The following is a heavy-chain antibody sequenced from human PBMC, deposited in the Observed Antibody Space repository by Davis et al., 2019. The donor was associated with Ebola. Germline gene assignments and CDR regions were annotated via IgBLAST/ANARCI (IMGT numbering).Heavy chain of an antibody. J-gene: IGHJ6*02. CDR2: ISSSGSTI. CDR1: GFTFSSYE. Sequence: GESLKISCAASGFTFSSYEMNWVRQAPGKGLEWVSYISSSGSTIYYADSVKGRFTISRDNAKNSLYLQMNSLRAEDTAVYYCARDRVLLWFGERMDVWGQGTTVTVSS. CDR3: ARDRVLLWFGERMDV. V-gene: IGHV3-48*03. D-gene: IGHD3-10*01.